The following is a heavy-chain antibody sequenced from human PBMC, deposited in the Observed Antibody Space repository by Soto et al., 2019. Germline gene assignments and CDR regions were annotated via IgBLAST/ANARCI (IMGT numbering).Heavy chain of an antibody. CDR1: GFTFSSYG. CDR3: ARDGPMDLNYFDY. CDR2: IWYDGSNK. J-gene: IGHJ4*02. Sequence: SGGSLRLSCAASGFTFSSYGMHWVRQAPGKGLEWVAVIWYDGSNKYYADSVKGRFTISRDNSKNTLYLQMNSLRAEDTAVYYCARDGPMDLNYFDYWGQGTLVTVSS. V-gene: IGHV3-33*01.